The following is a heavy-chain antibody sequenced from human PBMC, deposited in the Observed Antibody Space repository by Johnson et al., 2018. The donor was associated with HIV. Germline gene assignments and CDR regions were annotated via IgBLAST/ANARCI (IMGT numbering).Heavy chain of an antibody. CDR2: INSGGDT. CDR3: STGDIVGVLGAILLPLHDAFDI. Sequence: VQLVESGGGLVQPGGSLRLSCAASGFTVSSNYMSWVRQGPGKGLEWVSVINSGGDTYYADSVKGRCTISRDNSKNTLYLQMSSLKTEDTAVYYCSTGDIVGVLGAILLPLHDAFDIWGQGTMVTVSS. J-gene: IGHJ3*02. V-gene: IGHV3-66*01. CDR1: GFTVSSNY. D-gene: IGHD2-21*01.